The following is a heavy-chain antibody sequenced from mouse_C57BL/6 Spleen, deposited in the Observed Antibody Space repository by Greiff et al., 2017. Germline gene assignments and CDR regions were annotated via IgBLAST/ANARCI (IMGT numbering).Heavy chain of an antibody. V-gene: IGHV1-26*01. Sequence: VQLQQSGPELVKPGASVKISCKASGYTFTDYYMNWVKQSHGKSLEWIGDINPNNGGTSYNQKFKGKATLTVDKSSSTAYMELRSLTSEDSAVYYCARGLLRYYYFDYWGQGTTLTVSS. CDR3: ARGLLRYYYFDY. D-gene: IGHD1-1*01. CDR1: GYTFTDYY. CDR2: INPNNGGT. J-gene: IGHJ2*01.